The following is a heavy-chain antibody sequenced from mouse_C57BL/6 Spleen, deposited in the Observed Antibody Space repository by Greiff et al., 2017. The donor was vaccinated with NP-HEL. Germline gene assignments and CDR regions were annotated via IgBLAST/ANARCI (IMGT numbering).Heavy chain of an antibody. CDR3: AREGACWFAY. J-gene: IGHJ3*01. CDR2: IHPNSGST. V-gene: IGHV1-64*01. Sequence: VQLQESGAELVKPGASVKLSCKASGYTFTSYWMHWVKQRPGQGLEWIGMIHPNSGSTNYNEKFKSKATLTVDKSSSTAYMQLSSLTSEDSAVYYCAREGACWFAYWGQGTLVTVSA. CDR1: GYTFTSYW.